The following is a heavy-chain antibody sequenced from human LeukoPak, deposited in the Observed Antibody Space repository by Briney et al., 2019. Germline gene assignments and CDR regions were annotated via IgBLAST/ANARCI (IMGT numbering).Heavy chain of an antibody. J-gene: IGHJ4*02. D-gene: IGHD5-18*01. Sequence: SGTLSLTCTVSGDSMISNSFSWGWIRQSPGKGLEWIGNTSYTGNTYSNPSLKSRVTMSADTSKNQFSLKLSFVTAADTALYYCVRVDGSGYSPYWGQGALVTVSS. CDR3: VRVDGSGYSPY. CDR2: TSYTGNT. CDR1: GDSMISNSFS. V-gene: IGHV4-39*01.